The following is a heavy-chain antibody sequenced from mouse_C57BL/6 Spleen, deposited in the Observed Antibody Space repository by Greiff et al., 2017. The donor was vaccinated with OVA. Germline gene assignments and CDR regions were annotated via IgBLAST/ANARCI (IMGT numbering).Heavy chain of an antibody. Sequence: EVQLQESGPGLVKPSQSLSLTCSVTGYSITSGYYWNWIRQLPGNKLEWMGYISYDGSNNYNPSLKNRISITRDTSKNQFFLKLNSVTTEDTATYYCANLYYYGSSYGFAYWGQGTLVTVSA. CDR3: ANLYYYGSSYGFAY. D-gene: IGHD1-1*01. V-gene: IGHV3-6*01. J-gene: IGHJ3*01. CDR1: GYSITSGYY. CDR2: ISYDGSN.